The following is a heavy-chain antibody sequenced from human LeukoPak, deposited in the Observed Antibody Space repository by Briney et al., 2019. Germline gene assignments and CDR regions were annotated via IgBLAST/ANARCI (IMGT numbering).Heavy chain of an antibody. J-gene: IGHJ1*01. CDR3: ARLKYYYDSSGYRAEYFQH. CDR2: INPSGSST. CDR1: GYSFTSHY. D-gene: IGHD3-22*01. Sequence: ASVKVSCKASGYSFTSHYMHWVRQAPGQGLEWMGLINPSGSSTLYAQKFQGRVTMTRDMSTTTDYMELSSLRSEDTAVYYCARLKYYYDSSGYRAEYFQHWGQGTLVTVSS. V-gene: IGHV1-46*01.